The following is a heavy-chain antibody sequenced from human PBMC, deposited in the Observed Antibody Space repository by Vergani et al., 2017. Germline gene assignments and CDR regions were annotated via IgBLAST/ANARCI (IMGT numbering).Heavy chain of an antibody. V-gene: IGHV4-4*02. CDR3: ARDIWGAAAGTLDV. D-gene: IGHD6-13*01. J-gene: IGHJ6*02. CDR1: GGSISSSNW. Sequence: QVQLQESGPGLVKPSGTLSLTCAVSGGSISSSNWWSWVRQPPGKGLEWIGEISHSGSTYYNPSLKSRVTISVDTSKNQFSLKLSSVTAADTAVYYCARDIWGAAAGTLDVWGQGTTVTVSS. CDR2: ISHSGST.